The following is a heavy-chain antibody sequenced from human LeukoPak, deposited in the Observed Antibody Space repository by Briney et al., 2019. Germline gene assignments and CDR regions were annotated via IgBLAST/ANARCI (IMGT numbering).Heavy chain of an antibody. CDR1: GGSISSGGYY. CDR3: ARVSWSNYYFDY. J-gene: IGHJ4*02. Sequence: SETLSLTCTVSGGSISSGGYYWSWIRQHLGKGLEWIGYIYYSGSTYYNPSLKSRVTISVDTSKNQFSLKLSSVTAADTAVYYCARVSWSNYYFDYWGQGTLVTVSS. CDR2: IYYSGST. V-gene: IGHV4-31*03. D-gene: IGHD2-15*01.